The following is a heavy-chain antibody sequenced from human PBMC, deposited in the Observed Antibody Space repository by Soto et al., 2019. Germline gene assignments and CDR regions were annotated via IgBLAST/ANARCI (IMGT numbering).Heavy chain of an antibody. V-gene: IGHV1-18*01. J-gene: IGHJ3*02. CDR2: ISAYNGYT. CDR1: GYTFTDYG. Sequence: QVQLVQSGAEVKKAGASVKVSCKASGYTFTDYGVTWVRQAPGQGLEWMGWISAYNGYTNYAQKFQGRLTMTTDTSTNTLYMELRSLRSDDTAVYYCARTIMITCGGNDASDIWGRVTMVTVSS. CDR3: ARTIMITCGGNDASDI. D-gene: IGHD3-16*01.